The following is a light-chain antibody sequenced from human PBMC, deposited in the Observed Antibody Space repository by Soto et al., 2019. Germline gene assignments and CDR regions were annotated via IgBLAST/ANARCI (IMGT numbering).Light chain of an antibody. V-gene: IGLV2-18*02. CDR1: SSYVGSYNR. J-gene: IGLJ1*01. Sequence: QPALTQPPSVYRSPRLSVTIFCTGTSSYVGSYNRVSWYQQSPGTAPKLMIYEVSNRPSGVPDRFSGSKSGNTASLTISGLQAEDEADYYCSSYTSSSTYVFGTGTKVTVL. CDR3: SSYTSSSTYV. CDR2: EVS.